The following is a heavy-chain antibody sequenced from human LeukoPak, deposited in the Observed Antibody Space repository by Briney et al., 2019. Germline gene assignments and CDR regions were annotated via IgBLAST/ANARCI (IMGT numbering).Heavy chain of an antibody. J-gene: IGHJ3*02. CDR1: GYTFTSYD. CDR2: MNPNSGNT. V-gene: IGHV1-8*01. CDR3: ARVCSSTSCYTDAFDI. Sequence: ASVKDSCKASGYTFTSYDINWVRQATGQGLEWMGWMNPNSGNTGYAQKFQGRVTMTRNTSISTDYMELSSLRTEDTAVYYCARVCSSTSCYTDAFDIWGQGTMVTVSS. D-gene: IGHD2-2*02.